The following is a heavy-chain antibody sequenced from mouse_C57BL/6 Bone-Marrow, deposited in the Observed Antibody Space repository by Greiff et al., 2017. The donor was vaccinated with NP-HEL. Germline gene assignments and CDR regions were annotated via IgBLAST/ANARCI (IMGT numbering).Heavy chain of an antibody. CDR2: ISSGGSYT. J-gene: IGHJ2*01. CDR1: GFTFSSYG. CDR3: ARRTVVENFDY. D-gene: IGHD1-1*01. Sequence: VMLVESGGDLVKPGGSLKLSCAASGFTFSSYGMSWVRQTPDKRLEWVATISSGGSYTYYPDSVKGRFTISRDNAKNTLYLQMSSLKSEDTAMYYCARRTVVENFDYWGQGTTLTVSS. V-gene: IGHV5-6*02.